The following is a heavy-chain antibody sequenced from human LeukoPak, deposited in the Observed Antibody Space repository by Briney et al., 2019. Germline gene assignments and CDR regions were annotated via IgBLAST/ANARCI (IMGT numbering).Heavy chain of an antibody. V-gene: IGHV1-2*02. J-gene: IGHJ4*02. CDR2: INPTSGRT. Sequence: GASVKVSCKASGYTFTGYYMHWVRQAPGQGLEWMGWINPTSGRTNYAQKFRGRVTMTRDTSISTAYMELRRLRSDDTAVYYCARLGYSSGSDYWGQGTLVTVSS. CDR3: ARLGYSSGSDY. CDR1: GYTFTGYY. D-gene: IGHD6-19*01.